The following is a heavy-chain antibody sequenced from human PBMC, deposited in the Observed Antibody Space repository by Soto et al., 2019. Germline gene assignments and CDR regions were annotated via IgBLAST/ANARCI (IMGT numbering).Heavy chain of an antibody. CDR1: GGSFSGYY. CDR3: ARGLMITFGGVIANYFDY. V-gene: IGHV4-34*01. J-gene: IGHJ4*02. D-gene: IGHD3-16*02. CDR2: INHSGST. Sequence: QVQLQQWGAGLLKPSETLSLTCAVYGGSFSGYYWSWICQPPGKGLEWMGEINHSGSTNYNPSLKSQVTISVDTSKNQFSLKLSSVTAADTAVYYCARGLMITFGGVIANYFDYWGQGTLVTVSS.